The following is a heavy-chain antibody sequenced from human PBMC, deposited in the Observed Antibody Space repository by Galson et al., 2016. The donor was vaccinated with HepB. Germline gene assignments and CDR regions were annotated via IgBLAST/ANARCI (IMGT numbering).Heavy chain of an antibody. J-gene: IGHJ4*02. CDR3: ARSYLLGRGFGW. V-gene: IGHV6-1*01. Sequence: CAISGDSVSSNSAGWNWTGQSPSRGLEWLGRTFYRSNWQNDYAESVKSRITINPDTSKNQFSLQLNSVTPEDTAVYYCARSYLLGRGFGWWGQGTLVTVSS. CDR1: GDSVSSNSAG. CDR2: TFYRSNWQN. D-gene: IGHD7-27*01.